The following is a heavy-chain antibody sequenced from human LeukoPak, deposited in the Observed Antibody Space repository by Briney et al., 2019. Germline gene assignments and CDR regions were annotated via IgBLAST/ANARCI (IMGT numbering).Heavy chain of an antibody. V-gene: IGHV3-74*01. CDR3: ARAISYGYGGLDY. J-gene: IGHJ4*02. D-gene: IGHD5-18*01. CDR2: INSDGSST. Sequence: GGSLRLSCAASGFTFSSYWMHWVRQALGKGLVWVSRINSDGSSTSYADSVKGRFTISRDNAKNTLYLQMNSLRAEDTAVYYCARAISYGYGGLDYWGQGTLVPVSS. CDR1: GFTFSSYW.